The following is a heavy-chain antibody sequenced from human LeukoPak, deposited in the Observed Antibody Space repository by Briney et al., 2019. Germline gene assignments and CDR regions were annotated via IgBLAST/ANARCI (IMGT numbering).Heavy chain of an antibody. CDR1: GFTFDDYG. V-gene: IGHV3-20*04. J-gene: IGHJ4*02. Sequence: GGSLRLSCAASGFTFDDYGMSWVRQAPGKGLEWVSGIIWNGGSTGYADSVKGRFTISRDNAKNSLYLQMNSLRAEDTALYYCAREAYRIQLWSPQGFDYWGQGTLVTVSS. D-gene: IGHD5-18*01. CDR2: IIWNGGST. CDR3: AREAYRIQLWSPQGFDY.